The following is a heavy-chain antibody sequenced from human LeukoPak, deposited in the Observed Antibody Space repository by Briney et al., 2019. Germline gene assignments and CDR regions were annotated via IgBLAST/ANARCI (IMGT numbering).Heavy chain of an antibody. V-gene: IGHV3-23*01. CDR2: ITGDGTTT. Sequence: GGSLRLSCAASGFPYSTNAMTWVRRAPGKGLECVSAITGDGTTTYYADSVRGRFTISRDNSRNTLSLQMNSLRAVDTAVYYCARTTKEFDILTGYYFDYWGQGTLVTVSS. CDR3: ARTTKEFDILTGYYFDY. CDR1: GFPYSTNA. J-gene: IGHJ4*02. D-gene: IGHD3-9*01.